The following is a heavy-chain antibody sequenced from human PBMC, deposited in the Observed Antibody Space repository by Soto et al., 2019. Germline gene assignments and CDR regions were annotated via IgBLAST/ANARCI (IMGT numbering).Heavy chain of an antibody. Sequence: EVQLVESGGGLVKPGGSLRLSCSASGFTISSYAMHWVRQAPGKGLESVSVTYSTGGSTHYADSVRDRFTISTENSKNTLNLQMSSLRAEDTAVYYCVRDLWGFESWGQGTRVTVSS. CDR2: TYSTGGST. J-gene: IGHJ4*02. CDR3: VRDLWGFES. V-gene: IGHV3-64D*08. D-gene: IGHD3-16*01. CDR1: GFTISSYA.